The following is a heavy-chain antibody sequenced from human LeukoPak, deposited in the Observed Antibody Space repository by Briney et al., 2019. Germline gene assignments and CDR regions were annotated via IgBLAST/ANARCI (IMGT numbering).Heavy chain of an antibody. CDR1: GGTFSSYA. J-gene: IGHJ4*02. V-gene: IGHV1-69*13. Sequence: SVKVSCKASGGTFSSYAISWVRQAPGQGLEWMGGIIPIFGTANYAQKFQGRVTITADESTSTAYMELSSLRSEDTAVYYCAKLSKNWTTVTNPYYFDYWGQGTLVTVSS. D-gene: IGHD4-11*01. CDR2: IIPIFGTA. CDR3: AKLSKNWTTVTNPYYFDY.